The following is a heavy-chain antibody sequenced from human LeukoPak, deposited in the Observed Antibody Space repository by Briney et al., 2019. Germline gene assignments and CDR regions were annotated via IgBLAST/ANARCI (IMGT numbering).Heavy chain of an antibody. V-gene: IGHV4-59*01. CDR3: ARGGARTTMFINY. CDR2: IYYSGST. CDR1: GGSISSYY. Sequence: PSETLSLTCTVSGGSISSYYWSWIRQPPGKGLEWIGYIYYSGSTNYNPSLKSRVTISVDTSKNQLSLKLSSVTAADTAVYYCARGGARTTMFINYWGQGTLVTVSS. J-gene: IGHJ4*02. D-gene: IGHD3-10*02.